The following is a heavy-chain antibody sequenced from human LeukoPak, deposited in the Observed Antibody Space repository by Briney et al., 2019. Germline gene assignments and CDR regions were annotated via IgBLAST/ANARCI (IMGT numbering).Heavy chain of an antibody. Sequence: SETLSLTCGVYGGSFSGYYWSWLRQPPGKGLEWIGEINHSGSTNYNPSLKSRVTISVDTSKNQFSLKLSSVTAADTAVYYCASRGYGSGSYGYWGQGTLVTVSS. CDR3: ASRGYGSGSYGY. J-gene: IGHJ4*02. CDR1: GGSFSGYY. V-gene: IGHV4-34*01. D-gene: IGHD3-10*01. CDR2: INHSGST.